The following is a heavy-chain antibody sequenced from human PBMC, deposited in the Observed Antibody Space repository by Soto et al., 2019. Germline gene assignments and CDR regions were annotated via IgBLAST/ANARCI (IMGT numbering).Heavy chain of an antibody. D-gene: IGHD3-22*01. CDR1: GGSVNTAPYY. V-gene: IGHV4-61*01. CDR3: ARDHRSFYDTSRYYPYFDY. Sequence: PSETLSLTCTVSGGSVNTAPYYWSWFRKPPGKGLEWIGYIYYSGSTNYNPSLKSRTSISLDTSKNQFSLNLSYVTAADTGVYFCARDHRSFYDTSRYYPYFDYWFKGNLFTVAS. CDR2: IYYSGST. J-gene: IGHJ4*02.